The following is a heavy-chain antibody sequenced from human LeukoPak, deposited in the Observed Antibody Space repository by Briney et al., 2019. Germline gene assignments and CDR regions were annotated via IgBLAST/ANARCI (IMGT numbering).Heavy chain of an antibody. D-gene: IGHD3-22*01. Sequence: KPSETLSLTCTVSGGSISSYYWSWIPQPPGKGLEWIGYIYYSGSTNSKPSLKSRVTISVDTSKNQFTLKLSSVTAADTAVYYCSAFYDSSFRGSSFDYWGQGTLVTVSS. CDR2: IYYSGST. CDR1: GGSISSYY. J-gene: IGHJ4*02. V-gene: IGHV4-59*01. CDR3: SAFYDSSFRGSSFDY.